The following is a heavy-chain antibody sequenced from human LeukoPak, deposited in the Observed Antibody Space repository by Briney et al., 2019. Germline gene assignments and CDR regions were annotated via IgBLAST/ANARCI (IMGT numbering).Heavy chain of an antibody. J-gene: IGHJ4*02. CDR2: IYSGGST. CDR1: GFTVSSNY. CDR3: AKVGFATYDY. Sequence: PGGSLRLSCAASGFTVSSNYMSWVRQAPGKGLEWVSVIYSGGSTYYADSVKGRFTISRDNSKNTLSLQMSSLRADDTAVYYCAKVGFATYDYWGQGTLVTVSS. V-gene: IGHV3-53*05. D-gene: IGHD3-3*01.